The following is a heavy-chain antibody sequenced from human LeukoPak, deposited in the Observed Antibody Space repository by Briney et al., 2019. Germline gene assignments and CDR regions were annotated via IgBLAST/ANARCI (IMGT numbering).Heavy chain of an antibody. J-gene: IGHJ6*03. Sequence: NPSETLSLTCTVSGGSISDYYWSWIRQPPGKGLEWIGYIYYSGNTNYNPSLKSRVTMSLDTSKNQFSLKLSSVTAADTAIYYCARDTYDFWSGHSDHYYYMDVWGKGTTVTVSS. CDR2: IYYSGNT. V-gene: IGHV4-59*12. CDR1: GGSISDYY. D-gene: IGHD3-3*01. CDR3: ARDTYDFWSGHSDHYYYMDV.